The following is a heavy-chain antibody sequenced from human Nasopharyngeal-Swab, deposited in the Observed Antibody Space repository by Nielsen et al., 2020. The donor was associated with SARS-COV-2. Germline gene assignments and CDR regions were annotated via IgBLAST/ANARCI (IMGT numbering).Heavy chain of an antibody. CDR2: IYISGST. J-gene: IGHJ6*02. CDR3: ARERGSSLGSYYYGMDV. Sequence: SETLSLTCTVSGGYISTYYWTWIRQPAGKGLEWSGRIYISGSTNYNPSLNSRLTMSVDTSKNQFSLKLSSVTAADTAVYYCARERGSSLGSYYYGMDVWGQGTTVTVSS. V-gene: IGHV4-4*07. CDR1: GGYISTYY. D-gene: IGHD6-13*01.